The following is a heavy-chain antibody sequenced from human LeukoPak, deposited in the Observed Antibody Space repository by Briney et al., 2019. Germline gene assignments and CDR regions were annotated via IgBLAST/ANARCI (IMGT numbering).Heavy chain of an antibody. D-gene: IGHD3-10*01. CDR1: GFTFSSYW. CDR3: ARSYITMVRGVITNNWFDP. Sequence: GGSLRLSCAASGFTFSSYWMTWVRQAPGKGLEWVAVIWYDGSNKYYADSVKGRFTISRDNSKNTLYLQMNSLRAEDTAVYYCARSYITMVRGVITNNWFDPWGQGTLVTVSS. V-gene: IGHV3-33*08. J-gene: IGHJ5*02. CDR2: IWYDGSNK.